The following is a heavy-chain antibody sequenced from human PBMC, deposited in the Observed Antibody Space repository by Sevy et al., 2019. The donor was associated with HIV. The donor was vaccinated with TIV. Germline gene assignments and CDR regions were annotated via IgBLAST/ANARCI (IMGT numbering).Heavy chain of an antibody. CDR3: VRGTSGWYGVDF. D-gene: IGHD6-19*01. CDR1: GFTISGYW. J-gene: IGHJ4*02. Sequence: GGSLRLSCAPSGFTISGYWMHWVRQAPGKGLEWVSYMNSDGTVIKYADFVQGRFIMSRDNAKNTLFLQMNSLTVADTALYYCVRGTSGWYGVDFWGQGTLVTVSS. CDR2: MNSDGTVI. V-gene: IGHV3-74*01.